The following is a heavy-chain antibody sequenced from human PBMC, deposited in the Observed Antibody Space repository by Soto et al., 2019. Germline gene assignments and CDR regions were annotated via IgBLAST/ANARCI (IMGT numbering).Heavy chain of an antibody. D-gene: IGHD2-8*01. Sequence: VQLVQSGAEVKKPGSSVKVSCKASGGTFTNYAFSWVRQAPGQGLEWLGGIIPIFGTADYAQKFQGRVTITADDPTCTVHMALISLRSDDTAVYYCGSWLMAGVIGGNYYSAMHVWGQGTTVTVSS. CDR2: IIPIFGTA. J-gene: IGHJ6*02. V-gene: IGHV1-69*13. CDR1: GGTFTNYA. CDR3: GSWLMAGVIGGNYYSAMHV.